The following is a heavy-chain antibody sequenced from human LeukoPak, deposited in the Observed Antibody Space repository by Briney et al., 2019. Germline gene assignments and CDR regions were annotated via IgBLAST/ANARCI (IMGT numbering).Heavy chain of an antibody. CDR2: INPNSGDT. J-gene: IGHJ4*02. CDR1: GYTFTGYY. Sequence: ASVKVSCKASGYTFTGYYMHWVRQAPGQGLEWMGRINPNSGDTNFAQKFQGRVTMTRDTSLSTAYMELSRLRSDDTAVYYCANLMTTVPAGPFDYSGQGTLVTVSS. D-gene: IGHD4-17*01. CDR3: ANLMTTVPAGPFDY. V-gene: IGHV1-2*06.